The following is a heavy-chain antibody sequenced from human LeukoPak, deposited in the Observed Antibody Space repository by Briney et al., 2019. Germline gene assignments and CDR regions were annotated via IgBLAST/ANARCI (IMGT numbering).Heavy chain of an antibody. Sequence: GGSLRLSCAASGFTFSSYSMNWVRQVPGKGPEWVSSISSSSTFTYYADSLKGRFTISRDNAKNSLYLQLNSLGAEDTAVYYCARGSCSSTSCNIDYWGQGTLVTASS. CDR2: ISSSSTFT. J-gene: IGHJ4*02. D-gene: IGHD2-2*01. CDR1: GFTFSSYS. CDR3: ARGSCSSTSCNIDY. V-gene: IGHV3-21*01.